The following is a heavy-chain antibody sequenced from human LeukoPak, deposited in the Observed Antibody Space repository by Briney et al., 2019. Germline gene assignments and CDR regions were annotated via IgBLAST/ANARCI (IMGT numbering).Heavy chain of an antibody. V-gene: IGHV3-9*01. CDR2: ISWNSGSI. Sequence: GGSLRLSCAASGFTFDDYAMHWVRQAPGKGLEWVSGISWNSGSIGYADSVKGRFTISRDNAKNSLYLQMNSLRAEDTAVYYCARGREWELSTHFDYWGQGTLVTVS. D-gene: IGHD1-26*01. CDR3: ARGREWELSTHFDY. CDR1: GFTFDDYA. J-gene: IGHJ4*02.